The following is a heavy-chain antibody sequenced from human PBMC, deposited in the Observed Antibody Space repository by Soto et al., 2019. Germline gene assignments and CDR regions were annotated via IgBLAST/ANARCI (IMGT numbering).Heavy chain of an antibody. J-gene: IGHJ4*02. CDR1: GFTFSTYS. CDR2: ISSSGGTI. D-gene: IGHD2-15*01. V-gene: IGHV3-48*02. Sequence: EVQLVESGGGLVQPGGSVRLSCAASGFTFSTYSMNWVRQAPGKGLEWVSFISSSGGTIYYADSVKGRFTISRDNAKNSLYLQMNSLSDEDTAVYDCARLSGRYCSGGSCSQLDYWGQGTLVTVSS. CDR3: ARLSGRYCSGGSCSQLDY.